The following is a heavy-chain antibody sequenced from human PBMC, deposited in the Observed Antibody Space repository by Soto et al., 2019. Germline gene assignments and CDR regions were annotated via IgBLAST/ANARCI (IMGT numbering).Heavy chain of an antibody. Sequence: GESLKISCKGSGYSFTSYWIGWVRQMPGKGLEWMGIIYPGDSDTRYSPSFQGQVTISADKSISTAYLQWSSLKASDTAMYYCARQGCCSSTSCYLDYWGQGTLVTVSS. CDR1: GYSFTSYW. J-gene: IGHJ4*02. D-gene: IGHD2-2*01. V-gene: IGHV5-51*01. CDR2: IYPGDSDT. CDR3: ARQGCCSSTSCYLDY.